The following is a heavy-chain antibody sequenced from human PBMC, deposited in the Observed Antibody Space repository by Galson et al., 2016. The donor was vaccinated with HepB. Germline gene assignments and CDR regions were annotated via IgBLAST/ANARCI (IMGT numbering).Heavy chain of an antibody. J-gene: IGHJ3*02. CDR2: MNPSSANT. CDR1: GYPFTTYA. V-gene: IGHV1-8*01. D-gene: IGHD3-10*01. CDR3: ATWRKRGDKNDVFDM. Sequence: SVKVSCKASGYPFTTYAINWVRQATGQGPEWMGWMNPSSANTGYAQTFQGRVIMTRDTSISTAYMELSSLRSEDTAVYYCATWRKRGDKNDVFDMWGQGTMVTASS.